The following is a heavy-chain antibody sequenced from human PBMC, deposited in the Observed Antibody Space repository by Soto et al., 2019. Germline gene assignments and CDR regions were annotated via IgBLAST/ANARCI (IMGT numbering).Heavy chain of an antibody. Sequence: QITLKESGPTLVKPTQTLTLTCTFSGFSLTTSGVGVGWIRQPPGKALEWLALIYWDDDKRYSTSLKSRLTTTKHTSKNKVILTITSMDPADTATYFCAHRTTTVTWGFDPWGQGTLVTVSS. CDR3: AHRTTTVTWGFDP. CDR2: IYWDDDK. V-gene: IGHV2-5*02. D-gene: IGHD4-17*01. J-gene: IGHJ5*02. CDR1: GFSLTTSGVG.